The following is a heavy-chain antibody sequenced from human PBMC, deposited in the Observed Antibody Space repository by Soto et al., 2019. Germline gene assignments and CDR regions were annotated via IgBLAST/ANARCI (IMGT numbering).Heavy chain of an antibody. J-gene: IGHJ4*02. CDR1: GGTFSNYA. CDR3: ARVRVRFLEWLGSEG. D-gene: IGHD3-3*01. CDR2: IIPIFGTA. V-gene: IGHV1-69*12. Sequence: QVQLVQSGAEVKKPGSSVKVSCKASGGTFSNYAFSWVRQAPGQGLEWMGGIIPIFGTADYAQKFQGRVTITANESTSTAYMELSSLRSEDTAVYYCARVRVRFLEWLGSEGWGQGTLATVSS.